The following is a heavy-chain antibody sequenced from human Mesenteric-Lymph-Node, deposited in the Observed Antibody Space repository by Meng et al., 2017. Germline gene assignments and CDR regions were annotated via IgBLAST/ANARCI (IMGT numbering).Heavy chain of an antibody. CDR2: TKSETEGGTT. CDR3: TAYNSSLYPDY. Sequence: GESLKISCAASGFTFSSYEMNWVRQAPGKGLEWVGRTKSETEGGTTDYAAPVKGRFTISRDDSRNTLYLQMNSLKTEDTAVYYCTAYNSSLYPDYWGQGTLVTVSS. V-gene: IGHV3-15*01. J-gene: IGHJ4*02. D-gene: IGHD6-13*01. CDR1: GFTFSSYE.